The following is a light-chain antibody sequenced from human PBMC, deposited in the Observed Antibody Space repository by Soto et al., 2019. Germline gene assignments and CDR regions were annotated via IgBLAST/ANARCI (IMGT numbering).Light chain of an antibody. Sequence: QSVLTQPPSVSAAPGQRVTISFSGSSSNIGGNSVSWYQQLPGTAPKLLIYDDDKRPSGIPDRFSGSKSGTSATLGITGFQTGDEADYYCGSWDSSLSAYVLGTGTKDTVL. CDR1: SSNIGGNS. CDR3: GSWDSSLSAYV. CDR2: DDD. V-gene: IGLV1-51*01. J-gene: IGLJ1*01.